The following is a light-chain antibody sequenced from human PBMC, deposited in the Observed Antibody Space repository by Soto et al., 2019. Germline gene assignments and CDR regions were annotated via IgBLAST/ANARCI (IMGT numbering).Light chain of an antibody. V-gene: IGLV2-8*01. J-gene: IGLJ2*01. CDR3: SSYAGSNSVV. Sequence: QSVLTQPPSASGSPGQSVTISCTGTSSDVGFYNYVSWYRQHPGKAPKLMIYEVSKRPSGVPDRFSGSKSGNTASLTVSGLQAEDEADYYCSSYAGSNSVVFGGGTKLTVL. CDR2: EVS. CDR1: SSDVGFYNY.